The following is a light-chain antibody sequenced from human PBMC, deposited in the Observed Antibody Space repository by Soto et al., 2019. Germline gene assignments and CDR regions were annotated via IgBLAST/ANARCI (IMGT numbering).Light chain of an antibody. CDR1: QGIRDA. CDR2: SAS. CDR3: LQHSDYPFT. Sequence: DIQMTQSPSSLSASVGDRVIITCRASQGIRDALGWYQQKPGKVPKRLIYSASSFQNGVPSRFSGSGSETVFTLTISSLQPQDFATYLCLQHSDYPFTFGQGTRLEI. J-gene: IGKJ2*01. V-gene: IGKV1-17*01.